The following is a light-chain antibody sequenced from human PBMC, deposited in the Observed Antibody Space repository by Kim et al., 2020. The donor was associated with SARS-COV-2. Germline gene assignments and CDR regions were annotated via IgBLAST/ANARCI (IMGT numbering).Light chain of an antibody. CDR1: QSVGAA. CDR2: YAS. J-gene: IGKJ4*01. Sequence: TPTETVTITCRASQSVGAALHWYQQKADQSPKLLIKYASQSFSGAPSRFSGSGAGTDFTLIIDSLEAEDAATYYCQQSGSLPLTFGGGTKVDIK. CDR3: QQSGSLPLT. V-gene: IGKV6-21*01.